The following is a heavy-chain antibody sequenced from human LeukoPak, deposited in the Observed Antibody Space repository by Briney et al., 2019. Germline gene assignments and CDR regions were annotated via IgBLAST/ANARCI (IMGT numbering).Heavy chain of an antibody. Sequence: PGGTLRLSCAASGFTFSSYGMSWVRQAPGKGLEWVSAISGSGGSTYYADSVRGRFTISRDNSKNTLYLQMNSLRAEDTAVYYCARDRVYYDSSGYPRSYYFDYWGQGTLVTVSS. CDR2: ISGSGGST. V-gene: IGHV3-23*01. CDR1: GFTFSSYG. J-gene: IGHJ4*02. D-gene: IGHD3-22*01. CDR3: ARDRVYYDSSGYPRSYYFDY.